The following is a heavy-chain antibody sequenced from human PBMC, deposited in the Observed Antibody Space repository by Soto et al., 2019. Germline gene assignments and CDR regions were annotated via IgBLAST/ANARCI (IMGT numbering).Heavy chain of an antibody. J-gene: IGHJ5*02. V-gene: IGHV4-39*01. Sequence: QLQLQESGPGLMKPSETLSLTCTVSGGSLSSSDYNWGWIRQPPGKGLEWIASMFHSGSTYYNPSLKSRLTISINTSQTQFSLKLNSVTAADTAVYYCARTIFPPSNWFDPWGQGTLVTVSS. D-gene: IGHD3-9*01. CDR3: ARTIFPPSNWFDP. CDR1: GGSLSSSDYN. CDR2: MFHSGST.